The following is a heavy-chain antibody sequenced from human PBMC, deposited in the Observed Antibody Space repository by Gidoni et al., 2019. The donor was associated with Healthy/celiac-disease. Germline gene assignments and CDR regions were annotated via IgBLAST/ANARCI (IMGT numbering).Heavy chain of an antibody. V-gene: IGHV3-30-3*01. J-gene: IGHJ4*02. CDR1: GFTFRYYA. CDR3: ARDRASYDSSGYYFDY. Sequence: QVQLVESGGGVVQPGRSLGLACAASGFTFRYYALPWVRQAPGKGLEWVAVISYDGSNKYYADSVKGRFTISRDNSKNTLYLQMNSLRAEDTAVYYCARDRASYDSSGYYFDYWGQGTLVTVSS. D-gene: IGHD3-22*01. CDR2: ISYDGSNK.